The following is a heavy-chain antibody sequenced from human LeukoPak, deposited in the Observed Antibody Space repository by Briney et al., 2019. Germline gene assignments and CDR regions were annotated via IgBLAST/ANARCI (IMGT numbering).Heavy chain of an antibody. Sequence: PSETLSLTCTVSGGSISSSSYYWGWIRQPPGKGLEWIGSIYYSGSTYYNPSLKSRVTISVDTSKNQFSLKLSSVTAADTAAYYCARAGLRFFDWSNNYYYAMDVWGRGTTVSVSS. V-gene: IGHV4-39*01. CDR2: IYYSGST. CDR1: GGSISSSSYY. CDR3: ARAGLRFFDWSNNYYYAMDV. J-gene: IGHJ6*02. D-gene: IGHD3-9*01.